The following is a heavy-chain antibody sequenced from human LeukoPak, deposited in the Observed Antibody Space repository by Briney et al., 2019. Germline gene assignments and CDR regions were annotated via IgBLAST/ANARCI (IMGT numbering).Heavy chain of an antibody. J-gene: IGHJ5*02. V-gene: IGHV1-18*01. CDR2: ISAYNGNT. Sequence: ASVKVSCKASGGTFSSYTISWVRQAPGQGLEWMGWISAYNGNTNYAQKLQGRVTMTTDTSTSTAYMELRSLRFDDTAVYYCARDRYCSSTSCYSNWFDPWGQGTLVTVSS. CDR1: GGTFSSYT. CDR3: ARDRYCSSTSCYSNWFDP. D-gene: IGHD2-2*01.